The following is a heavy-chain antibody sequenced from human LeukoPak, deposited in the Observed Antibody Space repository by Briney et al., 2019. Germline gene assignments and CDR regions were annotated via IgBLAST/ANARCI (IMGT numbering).Heavy chain of an antibody. J-gene: IGHJ6*03. D-gene: IGHD2-2*01. CDR3: AKSHAYYYYYYMDV. CDR1: GFTFDDYA. CDR2: ISWNSGSI. Sequence: PGRSLRLSCAASGFTFDDYAMHWVRQAPGKGLEWVSGISWNSGSIGYADSVKGRFTISRDNAKNSLYLQMNSLRAEDTALYYCAKSHAYYYYYYMDVWGKGTTVTVSS. V-gene: IGHV3-9*01.